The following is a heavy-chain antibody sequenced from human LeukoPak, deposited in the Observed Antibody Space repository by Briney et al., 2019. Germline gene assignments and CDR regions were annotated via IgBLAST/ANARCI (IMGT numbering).Heavy chain of an antibody. Sequence: ETLSLTCTVSGGSISSYYWSWIRQPPGKGLEWVSCISSRSSCIYYTDSVKGRFTISRDNAKNSLSLQMNSLRAEDTAVYYCARDLKYYDSSGFDYWGQGTLVTVSS. CDR2: ISSRSSCI. J-gene: IGHJ4*02. CDR3: ARDLKYYDSSGFDY. CDR1: GGSISSYY. V-gene: IGHV3-21*01. D-gene: IGHD3-22*01.